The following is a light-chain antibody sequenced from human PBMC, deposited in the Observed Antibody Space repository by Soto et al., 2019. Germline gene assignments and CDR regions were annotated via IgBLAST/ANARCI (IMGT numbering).Light chain of an antibody. J-gene: IGKJ2*01. Sequence: DIQMTQTPSSLSASVGDRVTITCRASQIISSYLNWYQQKPGKAPKLLIYAASRLQSAVPSKFSVSGSGTDFTLTICSLQPEEFATYSSQQNYNTPPYTCGQATKLEIK. CDR2: AAS. CDR3: QQNYNTPPYT. V-gene: IGKV1-39*01. CDR1: QIISSY.